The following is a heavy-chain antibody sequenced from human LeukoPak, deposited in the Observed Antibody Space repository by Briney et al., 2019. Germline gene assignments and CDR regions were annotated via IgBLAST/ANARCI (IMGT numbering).Heavy chain of an antibody. CDR2: ICYDGSNK. V-gene: IGHV3-33*01. CDR1: GFIFRSSG. Sequence: GGSLRLSCAACGFIFRSSGMHWLRQPPGKGVEWVGLICYDGSNKYYADSVKGRFTIPRDNAKNTVYLQMNSLRVEDTAVYYCARDQGTSGGWPAVGRMGYFDYWGQGTLVTVSS. J-gene: IGHJ4*02. CDR3: ARDQGTSGGWPAVGRMGYFDY. D-gene: IGHD6-19*01.